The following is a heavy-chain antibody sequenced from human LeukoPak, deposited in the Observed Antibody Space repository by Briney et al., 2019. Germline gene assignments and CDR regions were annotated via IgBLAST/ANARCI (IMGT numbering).Heavy chain of an antibody. V-gene: IGHV3-21*01. CDR1: GFRFSNYG. CDR3: AKSVAVAGIFDY. J-gene: IGHJ4*02. Sequence: GGSLRFSCAASGFRFSNYGMNWVRQAPGKGLEWVSSIGSSGIHTFYAGSVRGRFTISRDNTKNSLYLQMYNLRVEDTALYYCAKSVAVAGIFDYWGQGTLVTVSS. D-gene: IGHD6-19*01. CDR2: IGSSGIHT.